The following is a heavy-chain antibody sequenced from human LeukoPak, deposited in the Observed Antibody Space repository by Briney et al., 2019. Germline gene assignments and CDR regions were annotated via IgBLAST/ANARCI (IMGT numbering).Heavy chain of an antibody. CDR2: ISDDGSNK. J-gene: IGHJ4*02. D-gene: IGHD3-10*01. CDR3: GSYYYTSGSARNFDY. V-gene: IGHV3-30-3*01. CDR1: GFTFSIYA. Sequence: GGSLRLSCAASGFTFSIYALHCVRQPPGKGLEWVAVISDDGSNKYYADSVKGRFTVSRDNSNNTLFLQMNSLRAEDTAVYYCGSYYYTSGSARNFDYWGQGTLVTVSS.